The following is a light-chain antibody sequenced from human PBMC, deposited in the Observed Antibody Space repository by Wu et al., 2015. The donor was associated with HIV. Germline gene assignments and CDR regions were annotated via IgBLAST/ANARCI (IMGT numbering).Light chain of an antibody. CDR1: QGISSY. Sequence: DIQLTQSPSFLSASVGDRVTITCRASQGISSYLAWYQQKPGKVPTLLIYAVSTLQSGVPSRFSGSGSGTEFRLTITNLQPEDSATYYCQRLYSYPLWTFGQGTRLEI. V-gene: IGKV1-9*01. CDR3: QRLYSYPLWT. J-gene: IGKJ2*02. CDR2: AVS.